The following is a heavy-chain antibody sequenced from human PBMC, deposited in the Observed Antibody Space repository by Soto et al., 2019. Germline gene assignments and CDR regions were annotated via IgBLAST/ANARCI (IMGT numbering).Heavy chain of an antibody. CDR1: GCSISSSSYY. D-gene: IGHD3-9*01. CDR2: IYYSGST. J-gene: IGHJ4*02. V-gene: IGHV4-39*01. CDR3: ARHRGYYDILTGYYTELNFDY. Sequence: SETLSLPCPVSGCSISSSSYYWGWIRQPPGKGLEWIASIYYSGSTYYNPSLKSRVTISVDTSKNQFSLKLSSVTAADTAVYYCARHRGYYDILTGYYTELNFDYWGQGTLVTVSS.